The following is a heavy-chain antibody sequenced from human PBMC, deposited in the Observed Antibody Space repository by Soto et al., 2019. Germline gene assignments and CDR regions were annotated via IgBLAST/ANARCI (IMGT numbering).Heavy chain of an antibody. CDR2: INHSGST. V-gene: IGHV4-34*01. D-gene: IGHD6-6*01. CDR3: AGERGAARRFDY. Sequence: PSETLSLTCAVYGGSFSGYYRSWIRQPPGKGLEWIGEINHSGSTNYNPSLKSRVTISVDTSKNQFSLKLSSVTAADTAVYYCAGERGAARRFDYWGQGTLVTVSS. J-gene: IGHJ4*02. CDR1: GGSFSGYY.